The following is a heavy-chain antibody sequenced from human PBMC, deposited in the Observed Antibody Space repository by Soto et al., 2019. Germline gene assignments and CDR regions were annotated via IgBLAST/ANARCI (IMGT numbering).Heavy chain of an antibody. Sequence: LRLSCAASGFTFSSYWMHWVRQAPGKGLVWVSRINSDGSSTSYADSVKGRFTISRDNAKNTLYLQMNSLRAEDTAVYYCARYGYDILTGSYYFDYWGQGTLVTVSS. V-gene: IGHV3-74*01. CDR3: ARYGYDILTGSYYFDY. CDR2: INSDGSST. D-gene: IGHD3-9*01. J-gene: IGHJ4*02. CDR1: GFTFSSYW.